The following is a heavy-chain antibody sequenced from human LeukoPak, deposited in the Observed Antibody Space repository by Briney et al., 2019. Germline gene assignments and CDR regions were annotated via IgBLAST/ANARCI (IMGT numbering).Heavy chain of an antibody. D-gene: IGHD1-26*01. CDR1: GGTFSSYA. Sequence: SVKVSCKASGGTFSSYAISGVRQARGQGLEWMGGIIPIFGTANYAQKFQGRVTITADKSTSTAYMELSSRRSEDTAVYYCARGRGSRSFDYWGQGILVTVSS. CDR2: IIPIFGTA. CDR3: ARGRGSRSFDY. J-gene: IGHJ4*02. V-gene: IGHV1-69*06.